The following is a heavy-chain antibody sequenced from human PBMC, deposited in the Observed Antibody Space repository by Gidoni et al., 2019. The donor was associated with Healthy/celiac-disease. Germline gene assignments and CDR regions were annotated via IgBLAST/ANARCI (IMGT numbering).Heavy chain of an antibody. Sequence: VQLVPSGAEVKTPGSSVTVSCKASGYPFTGYYMPWVRQAPGQGLEWTGWINPNSGGTNYAQKFQGRVTMTRDTSISTAYMELSRLRSDDTAVYYCARGTPRVVVVPAAGRGNWFDPWGQGTLVTVSS. D-gene: IGHD2-2*01. CDR2: INPNSGGT. V-gene: IGHV1-2*02. J-gene: IGHJ5*02. CDR1: GYPFTGYY. CDR3: ARGTPRVVVVPAAGRGNWFDP.